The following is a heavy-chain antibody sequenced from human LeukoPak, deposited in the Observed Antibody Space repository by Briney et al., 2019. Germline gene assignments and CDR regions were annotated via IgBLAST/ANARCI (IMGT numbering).Heavy chain of an antibody. Sequence: GGSLRLSCAASGFTFSSYAMSWVRQAPGKGLEWVSAISGSGGSTYYADSVKGRFTISRDNSRNTLFQQMNSLRAEDTAVYYCAKILHVEDSYFYGMDVWGKGTTVTVSS. CDR3: AKILHVEDSYFYGMDV. J-gene: IGHJ6*04. D-gene: IGHD2-21*01. CDR1: GFTFSSYA. V-gene: IGHV3-23*01. CDR2: ISGSGGST.